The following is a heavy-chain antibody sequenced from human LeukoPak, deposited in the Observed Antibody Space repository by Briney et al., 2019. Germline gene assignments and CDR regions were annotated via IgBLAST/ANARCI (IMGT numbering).Heavy chain of an antibody. CDR1: GYTFTGSD. CDR3: ASRPDY. V-gene: IGHV1-2*06. Sequence: ASVKVSCKPSGYTFTGSDIHWVRQAPGQGLEWMGRINPNSGGTNYAQKFQGRVTMTRDTSIRTAHMELSGLRSDDTAVYYCASRPDYWGQGTLVTVSS. J-gene: IGHJ4*02. CDR2: INPNSGGT.